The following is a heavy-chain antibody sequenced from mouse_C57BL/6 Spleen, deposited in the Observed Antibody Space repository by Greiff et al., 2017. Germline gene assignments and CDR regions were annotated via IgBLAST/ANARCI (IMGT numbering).Heavy chain of an antibody. J-gene: IGHJ3*01. CDR1: GYTFTSYW. D-gene: IGHD2-4*01. V-gene: IGHV1-52*01. Sequence: QVQLQQSGAELVRPGSSVKLSCKASGYTFTSYWMHWVKQRPIQGLEWIGNIDPSDSETHYNQKFKDKATLTVDKSSSTAYMQLSSLTSEDSAVYACDSDDDYDRRFAYWGQGTLVTVSA. CDR2: IDPSDSET. CDR3: DSDDDYDRRFAY.